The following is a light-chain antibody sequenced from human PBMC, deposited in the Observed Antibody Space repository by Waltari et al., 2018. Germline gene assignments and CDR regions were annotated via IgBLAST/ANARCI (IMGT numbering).Light chain of an antibody. V-gene: IGKV3-15*01. CDR1: RSVNSN. CDR2: GAS. Sequence: EVVLTQSPDTLSVSPGERATLSCRTSRSVNSNLAWYQHKPGQAPRLLMYGASTRPTGIPARFSGSESGTEFTLTITSLQSEVFAVYYCQQYNNWPLTFGGGTKVEI. CDR3: QQYNNWPLT. J-gene: IGKJ4*01.